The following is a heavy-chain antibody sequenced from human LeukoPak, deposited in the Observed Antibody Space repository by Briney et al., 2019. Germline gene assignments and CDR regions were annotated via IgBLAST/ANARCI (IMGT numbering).Heavy chain of an antibody. J-gene: IGHJ4*02. CDR2: IKQDASER. D-gene: IGHD1-1*01. V-gene: IGHV3-7*01. CDR1: GFTFSSYW. Sequence: AGSLRLSCAASGFTFSSYWMTWVRQAPGKGLEWVANIKQDASERYYVDSVKGRFTISRDNAKNSLYLQMNSLRAEDTAVYYCATPTAGTWHFDYWGQGTLVTVSS. CDR3: ATPTAGTWHFDY.